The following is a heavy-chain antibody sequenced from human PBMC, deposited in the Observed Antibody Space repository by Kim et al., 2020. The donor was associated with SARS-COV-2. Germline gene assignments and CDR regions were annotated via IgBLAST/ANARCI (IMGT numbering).Heavy chain of an antibody. Sequence: GGSLRLSCAASGFTFSSYAMSWVRQAPGKGLEWVSGISSSGGSTYYADSVKGRFTISRDNSKNTLYLQLNSLRAEDTAVYYCAKVAQGNWRTTDYWGQGNLVTVSS. CDR2: ISSSGGST. D-gene: IGHD1-1*01. CDR1: GFTFSSYA. V-gene: IGHV3-23*01. CDR3: AKVAQGNWRTTDY. J-gene: IGHJ4*02.